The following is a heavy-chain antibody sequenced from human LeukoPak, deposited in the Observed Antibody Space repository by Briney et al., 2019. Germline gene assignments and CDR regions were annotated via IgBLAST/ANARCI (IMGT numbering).Heavy chain of an antibody. CDR2: IYRSGST. D-gene: IGHD2-2*01. J-gene: IGHJ6*03. Sequence: PSETLSLTCTVSGYSISSGYCWVWIRQPPGKGLEWIGSIYRSGSTNYNPSLKSRVTISVDTSQNQFSLKVNSVTAADTAVYYCARGDCSSTICYSPMDVWGKGTTVTVSS. CDR1: GYSISSGYC. CDR3: ARGDCSSTICYSPMDV. V-gene: IGHV4-38-2*02.